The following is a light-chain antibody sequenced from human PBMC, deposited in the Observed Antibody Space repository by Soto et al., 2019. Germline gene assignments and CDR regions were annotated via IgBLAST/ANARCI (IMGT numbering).Light chain of an antibody. J-gene: IGKJ5*01. CDR1: QSFRGL. CDR3: QQRHMWPIT. V-gene: IGKV3-11*01. CDR2: DAY. Sequence: EVVLKQSPVTLSSSPGEIATLSCRASQSFRGLLAWYQQKPGQAPRLLIYDAYNRATGIPPRFSGSGSGTDFTLTISSLEPEDSAVYYCQQRHMWPITFGQGTRLEIK.